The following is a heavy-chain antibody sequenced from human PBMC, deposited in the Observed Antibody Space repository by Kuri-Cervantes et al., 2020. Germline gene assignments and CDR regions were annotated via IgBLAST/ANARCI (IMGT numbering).Heavy chain of an antibody. Sequence: GGSLRLSCAASEFAFSRYDMHWVRQMTGKRLEWVSIIGIGPDTSYADSVKGRFTISRDNSKNTLYLQMNSLRAGDTAVYYCAKDGYYDFWSGYGGGYFDYWGQGTLVTVSS. CDR3: AKDGYYDFWSGYGGGYFDY. D-gene: IGHD3-3*01. J-gene: IGHJ4*02. CDR2: IGIGPDT. V-gene: IGHV3-13*01. CDR1: EFAFSRYD.